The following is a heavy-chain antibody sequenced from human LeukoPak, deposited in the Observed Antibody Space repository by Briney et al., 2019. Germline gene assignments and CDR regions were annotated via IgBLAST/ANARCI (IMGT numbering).Heavy chain of an antibody. D-gene: IGHD3-16*01. CDR3: ARGPPLRITFGGVIVY. V-gene: IGHV1-46*01. Sequence: ASVKVSYKASGYTFTSYYMHWVRQAPGQGLEWMGIINPSGGSTSYAQKFQGRVTMTRDTSTSTVYMELSSLRSEDTAVYYCARGPPLRITFGGVIVYWGQGTLVTVSS. J-gene: IGHJ4*02. CDR1: GYTFTSYY. CDR2: INPSGGST.